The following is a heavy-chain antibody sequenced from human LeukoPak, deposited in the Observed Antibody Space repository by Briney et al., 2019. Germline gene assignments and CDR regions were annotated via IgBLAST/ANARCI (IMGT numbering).Heavy chain of an antibody. J-gene: IGHJ5*02. CDR2: IWYDGSNK. CDR3: ARDAIAAAGTRGWFDP. V-gene: IGHV3-33*01. Sequence: GRSLRLSCAASGFTFSSYGMHWVRQAPGKGLEWVAVIWYDGSNKYYADSVKGRLTISRDNSKNTLYLQMNSLRAEDTAVYYCARDAIAAAGTRGWFDPWGQGTLVTVSS. D-gene: IGHD6-13*01. CDR1: GFTFSSYG.